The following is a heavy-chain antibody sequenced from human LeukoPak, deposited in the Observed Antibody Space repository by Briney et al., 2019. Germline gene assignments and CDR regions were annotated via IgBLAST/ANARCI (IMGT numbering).Heavy chain of an antibody. CDR1: DFTFSHHW. CDR2: ISSSGSTI. V-gene: IGHV3-48*04. Sequence: GGSLLLSGAASDFTFSHHWMTWGRQAPGKGVEGGSYISSSGSTIYYADSGKGRFTISRDNAKNSLYLQMNSLRAEDTAVYYCARERRGSFDPWGQGTLVTVSS. CDR3: ARERRGSFDP. D-gene: IGHD3-10*01. J-gene: IGHJ5*02.